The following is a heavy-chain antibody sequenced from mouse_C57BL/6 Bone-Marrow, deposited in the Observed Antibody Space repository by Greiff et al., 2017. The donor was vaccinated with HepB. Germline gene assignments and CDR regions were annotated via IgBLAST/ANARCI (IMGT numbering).Heavy chain of an antibody. V-gene: IGHV1-64*01. J-gene: IGHJ4*01. CDR1: GYTFTSYW. CDR2: IHPNSGST. Sequence: QVQLQQPGAELVKPGASVKLSCKASGYTFTSYWMHWVKQRPGQGLEWIGMIHPNSGSTNYNEKFKSKATLTVDKSSSTAYMQLSSLTSEDSAVYYCARFTPYYAMDYWGQGTSVTVSS. CDR3: ARFTPYYAMDY.